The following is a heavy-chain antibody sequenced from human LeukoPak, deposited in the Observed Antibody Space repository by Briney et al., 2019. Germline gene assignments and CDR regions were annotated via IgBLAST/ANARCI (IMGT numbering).Heavy chain of an antibody. V-gene: IGHV1-18*01. D-gene: IGHD3-3*01. J-gene: IGHJ4*02. CDR1: GYTFTSYG. CDR3: ARWHYDFWSGYYTGFDY. CDR2: ISAYNGNT. Sequence: GASVKVSCKASGYTFTSYGISWVRQAPGQGLEWMGWISAYNGNTNYAQKLRGRVTMTTDTSTSTAYMELRSLRSDDTAVYYCARWHYDFWSGYYTGFDYWGQGTLVTVSS.